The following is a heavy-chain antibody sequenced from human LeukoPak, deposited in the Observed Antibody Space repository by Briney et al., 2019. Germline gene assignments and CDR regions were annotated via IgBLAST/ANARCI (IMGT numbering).Heavy chain of an antibody. CDR2: IYPGDSET. V-gene: IGHV5-51*01. D-gene: IGHD4-23*01. Sequence: GESLKISCQASGYIFSNYWIGWVRQMPGKGLEWMAIIYPGDSETKYSPSFQGQVTISVDKSISTTYLQWSSLKASDTAMYYCARLALVTNSELDYWGQGTLVTVSS. CDR1: GYIFSNYW. CDR3: ARLALVTNSELDY. J-gene: IGHJ4*02.